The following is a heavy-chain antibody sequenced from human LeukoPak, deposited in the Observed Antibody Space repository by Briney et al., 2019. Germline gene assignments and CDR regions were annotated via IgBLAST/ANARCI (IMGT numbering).Heavy chain of an antibody. CDR1: GGSISSSSYY. CDR3: ARQIPNWDWYHFDY. Sequence: SETLSLTCTVSGGSISSSSYYWGWIRQPPGKGLEWIGSIYYSGSTYYNPSLKSRVTISVDTSKNQFSLKLSSVTAADTAVYYCARQIPNWDWYHFDYWGQGTLVTVSS. J-gene: IGHJ4*02. V-gene: IGHV4-39*01. CDR2: IYYSGST. D-gene: IGHD7-27*01.